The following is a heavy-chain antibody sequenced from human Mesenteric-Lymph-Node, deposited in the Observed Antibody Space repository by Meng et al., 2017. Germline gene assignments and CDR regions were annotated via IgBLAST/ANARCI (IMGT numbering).Heavy chain of an antibody. Sequence: QGQLVRFGAGGKKRGYPGKVSCKAFGGTFSSYVISWVRQAPGQGLEGMGGIIPIFGTANYAQKFQGRVTITADKSTSTAYMELSSLRSEDTAVYYCADSVGYSYGSFDYWGQGTLVTVSS. CDR1: GGTFSSYV. CDR3: ADSVGYSYGSFDY. J-gene: IGHJ4*02. CDR2: IIPIFGTA. V-gene: IGHV1-69*06. D-gene: IGHD5-18*01.